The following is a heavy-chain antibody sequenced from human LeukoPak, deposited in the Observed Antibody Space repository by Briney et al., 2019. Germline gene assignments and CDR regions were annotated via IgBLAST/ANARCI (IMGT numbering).Heavy chain of an antibody. D-gene: IGHD3-22*01. CDR2: IYYSGST. CDR1: GGSISSYY. Sequence: KTSETLSLTCTVSGGSISSYYWSWIRQPPGKGLEWIGYIYYSGSTNYNPSLKSRVTISVDTSKNQFSLKLSSVTAADTAVYYCARAPKYYYDSSGYYIWGQGTLVTVSS. V-gene: IGHV4-59*12. J-gene: IGHJ4*02. CDR3: ARAPKYYYDSSGYYI.